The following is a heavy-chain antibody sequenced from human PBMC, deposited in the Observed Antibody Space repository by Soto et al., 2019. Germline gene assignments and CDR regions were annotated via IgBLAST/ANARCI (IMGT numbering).Heavy chain of an antibody. CDR1: GGSISSGDYY. CDR2: IYYSGST. Sequence: KPSETLSLTCTVSGGSISSGDYYWSWIRQPPGKGLEWIGYIYYSGSTYYNPSLKSRVTISVDTSKNQFSLKLSSVTAADTAVYYCARDANYDRMGGYAFDIWGRGTMVTVSS. J-gene: IGHJ3*02. CDR3: ARDANYDRMGGYAFDI. D-gene: IGHD3-22*01. V-gene: IGHV4-30-4*01.